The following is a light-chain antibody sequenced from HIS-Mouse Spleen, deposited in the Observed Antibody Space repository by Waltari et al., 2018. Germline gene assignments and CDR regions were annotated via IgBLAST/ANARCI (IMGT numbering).Light chain of an antibody. CDR3: SSYTSSSTYV. Sequence: PLTHPPSVSGSPGRSVTISCPGTSSAVGGEYYVSWYPQHPGKAPKLMIYEVSNRPSGVSNRFSGSKSGNTASLTISGLQAEDEADYYCSSYTSSSTYVFGTGTKVTVL. CDR1: SSAVGGEYY. J-gene: IGLJ1*01. V-gene: IGLV2-14*01. CDR2: EVS.